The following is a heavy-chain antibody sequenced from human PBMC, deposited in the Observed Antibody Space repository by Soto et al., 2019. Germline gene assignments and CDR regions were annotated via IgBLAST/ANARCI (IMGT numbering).Heavy chain of an antibody. D-gene: IGHD3-10*01. J-gene: IGHJ4*02. V-gene: IGHV4-34*01. CDR3: ASKDMATMSGNS. CDR1: GGSFSHYH. Sequence: QVQLQQWGAGLLKPSETLSLTCAVYGGSFSHYHGSWIRQPPGKGLEWIGEINHSGSTNYNPSLKSRVTISVQTFKKQFSLKLDSVTAADTAVYYCASKDMATMSGNSWGQGTLVTVSS. CDR2: INHSGST.